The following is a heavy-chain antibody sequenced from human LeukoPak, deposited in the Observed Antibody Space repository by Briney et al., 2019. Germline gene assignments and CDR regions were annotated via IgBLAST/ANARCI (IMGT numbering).Heavy chain of an antibody. V-gene: IGHV3-48*03. D-gene: IGHD3-9*01. J-gene: IGHJ6*02. CDR1: GFTFSSYE. Sequence: GGSLRLSCAASGFTFSSYEMNWVRQAPGKGLEGVSYISSSGSTIYYADSVKGRFTISRDNAKNSLYLQMNSLRAEDTAVYYCARDQRVTGLRYFDWLPRSPSYMDVRGQGTTGTVSS. CDR3: ARDQRVTGLRYFDWLPRSPSYMDV. CDR2: ISSSGSTI.